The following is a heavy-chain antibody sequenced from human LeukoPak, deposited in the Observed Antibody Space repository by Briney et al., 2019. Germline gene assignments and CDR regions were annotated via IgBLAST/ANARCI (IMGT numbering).Heavy chain of an antibody. CDR3: ARGARTDYYGSGSRKGRFDY. CDR2: ISAYNGNT. V-gene: IGHV1-18*01. Sequence: ASVKVSCKASGYTFTSYGISWVRQAPGQGLEWMGWISAYNGNTNYAQKLQGRVTMTTDTSTSKAYMELRSLRSDDTAVYYCARGARTDYYGSGSRKGRFDYWGQGTLVTVSS. CDR1: GYTFTSYG. J-gene: IGHJ4*02. D-gene: IGHD3-10*01.